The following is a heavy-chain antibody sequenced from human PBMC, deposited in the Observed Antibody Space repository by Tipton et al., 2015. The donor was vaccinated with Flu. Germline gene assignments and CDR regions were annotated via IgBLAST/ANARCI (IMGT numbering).Heavy chain of an antibody. CDR3: AKEPRDLEWSRDAFDI. D-gene: IGHD3-3*01. J-gene: IGHJ3*02. V-gene: IGHV1-46*01. Sequence: QLVQSGAEVKKPGASVKVSCKASGYTFTSYYMHWVRQAPGQGLEWMGIINPSGGSTSYAQKFQGRVTMTRDTSTSTVYMELSSLRSEDTAVYYCAKEPRDLEWSRDAFDIWGQGTMVTVSS. CDR2: INPSGGST. CDR1: GYTFTSYY.